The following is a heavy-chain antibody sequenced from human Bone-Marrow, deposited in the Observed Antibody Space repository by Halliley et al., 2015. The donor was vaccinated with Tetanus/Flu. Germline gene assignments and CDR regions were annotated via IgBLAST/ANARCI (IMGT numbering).Heavy chain of an antibody. CDR3: VRDIPYIGSFYYFDY. V-gene: IGHV4-59*12. J-gene: IGHJ4*02. D-gene: IGHD1-26*01. Sequence: TLSLTCTVSGVSISSYFWSWIRQPPGKGLEWIAFIYHTGRSNYNPSLMSRVSISIDASRNQFSLRLNSVTAADTAVYYCVRDIPYIGSFYYFDYWGQGTLVTVSS. CDR2: IYHTGRS. CDR1: GVSISSYF.